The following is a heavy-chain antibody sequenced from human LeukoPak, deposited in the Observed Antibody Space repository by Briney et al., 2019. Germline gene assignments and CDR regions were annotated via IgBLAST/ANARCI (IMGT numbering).Heavy chain of an antibody. Sequence: GGSLRLSCAASGLTFSSYAMMWLRQAPGKGLEWVSAITGSGGWALYAESVKGRFTISRDNSKNTLYLQMSSLRAEDTAVYYCAKDNVGLVGAPWGQGTLVTVSS. D-gene: IGHD1-26*01. CDR1: GLTFSSYA. CDR3: AKDNVGLVGAP. J-gene: IGHJ5*02. CDR2: ITGSGGWA. V-gene: IGHV3-23*01.